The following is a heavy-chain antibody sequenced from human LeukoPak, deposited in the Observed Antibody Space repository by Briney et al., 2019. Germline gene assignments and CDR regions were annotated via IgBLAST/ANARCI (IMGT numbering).Heavy chain of an antibody. CDR3: ARERPSYYDILTGYYPRSLPYYFDY. J-gene: IGHJ4*02. CDR2: INHSGST. D-gene: IGHD3-9*01. CDR1: GGSFSGYY. V-gene: IGHV4-34*01. Sequence: MSSETLSLTCAVYGGSFSGYYWSWIRQPPGKGLEWIGEINHSGSTNYNPSLKSRVTISVDTSKNQFSLKLSSVTAADTAVYYCARERPSYYDILTGYYPRSLPYYFDYWGQGTLDTVSS.